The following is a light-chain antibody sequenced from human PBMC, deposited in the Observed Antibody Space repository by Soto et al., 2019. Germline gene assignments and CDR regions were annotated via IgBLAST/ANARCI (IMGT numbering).Light chain of an antibody. CDR3: QTWGTGIHWV. V-gene: IGLV4-69*01. CDR2: LNSDGSH. J-gene: IGLJ3*02. Sequence: QPVLTQSPSASASLGASVKLTCTLSSGHSSYAIAWHQQQPEKGPRYLMKLNSDGSHSKGDGIPDRFSGSSSGAERYLTISSLQSEDEAAYYCQTWGTGIHWVFGGGTKLTVL. CDR1: SGHSSYA.